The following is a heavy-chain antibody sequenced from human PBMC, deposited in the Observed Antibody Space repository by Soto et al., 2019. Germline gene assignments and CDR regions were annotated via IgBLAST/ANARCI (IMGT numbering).Heavy chain of an antibody. CDR2: IIPIFGTA. V-gene: IGHV1-69*01. J-gene: IGHJ6*02. Sequence: QVQLVQSGAEVKKPGSSVKVSCKASGGTFSSYAISWVRQAPGQGLEWMGGIIPIFGTANYAQKFQCRVTITADESTSTAYMELSSLRSEDTAVYYCASPHSSSSDYYYYGMDVWGQGTTVTVSS. D-gene: IGHD6-6*01. CDR3: ASPHSSSSDYYYYGMDV. CDR1: GGTFSSYA.